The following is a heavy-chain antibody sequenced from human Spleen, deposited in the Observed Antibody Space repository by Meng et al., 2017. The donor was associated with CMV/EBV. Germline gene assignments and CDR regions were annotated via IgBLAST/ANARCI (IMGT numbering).Heavy chain of an antibody. D-gene: IGHD2/OR15-2a*01. V-gene: IGHV5-51*01. Sequence: YSCTSYWIGWVRQMPGKGLEWMGIIYPGDSDTRYSPSFQGQVTISADKSISTAYLQWSSLRASDTAMYYCATYLSLGSSRIVMDFDYWGQGTLVTVSS. CDR3: ATYLSLGSSRIVMDFDY. CDR1: YSCTSYW. J-gene: IGHJ4*02. CDR2: IYPGDSDT.